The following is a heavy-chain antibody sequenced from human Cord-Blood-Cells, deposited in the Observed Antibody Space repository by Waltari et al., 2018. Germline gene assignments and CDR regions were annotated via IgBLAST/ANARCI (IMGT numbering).Heavy chain of an antibody. CDR2: INPNSGGT. CDR1: GYTFTGYY. J-gene: IGHJ4*02. V-gene: IGHV1-2*04. Sequence: QVQLVQSGAEVKKPGASVKVSCKASGYTFTGYYMHWVRQAPGQGLEWMGWINPNSGGTNYAQKFQGWVTMTRDTSISTAYMELSRLRSDDTAVYYCARSDMVQGVIAPFDYWGQGTLVTVSS. CDR3: ARSDMVQGVIAPFDY. D-gene: IGHD3-10*01.